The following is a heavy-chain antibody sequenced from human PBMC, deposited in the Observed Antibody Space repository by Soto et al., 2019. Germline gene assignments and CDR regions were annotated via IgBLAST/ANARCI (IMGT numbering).Heavy chain of an antibody. CDR3: ARNSLAYCCGDCLNWFDP. J-gene: IGHJ5*02. CDR2: IIPIFGTA. Sequence: SVKVSCKASGGTFSSYAISWVRQAPGQGLEWMGGIIPIFGTANYAQKFQGRVTITADESTSTAYMELSSLRSEDTAVYYCARNSLAYCCGDCLNWFDPWGQGTLVIVSS. CDR1: GGTFSSYA. D-gene: IGHD2-21*02. V-gene: IGHV1-69*13.